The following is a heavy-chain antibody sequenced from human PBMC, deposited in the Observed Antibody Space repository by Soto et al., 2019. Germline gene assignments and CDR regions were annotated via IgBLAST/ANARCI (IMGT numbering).Heavy chain of an antibody. V-gene: IGHV4-59*01. Sequence: SETLSLTCTVSGGSISSYYWSWIRQPPGKGLEWIGYIYYSGSTNYNPSLKSRVTISVDTSKNQFSLKLSSVTAADTAVYYCARDDYDFWGRGLDWFDPWGQGTLVTVSS. CDR3: ARDDYDFWGRGLDWFDP. CDR1: GGSISSYY. CDR2: IYYSGST. J-gene: IGHJ5*02. D-gene: IGHD3-3*01.